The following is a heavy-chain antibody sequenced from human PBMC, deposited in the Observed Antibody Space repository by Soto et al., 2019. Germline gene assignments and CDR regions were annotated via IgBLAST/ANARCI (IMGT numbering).Heavy chain of an antibody. CDR2: ISGSGGST. Sequence: GGSLRLSCAASGFTFSSYAMSWVRQAPGKGLEWVSAISGSGGSTYYADSVKGRFTISRDNSKNTLYLQMNSLRAEDTAVYYCAKLRIAARHYYYYGMDVWGQGTTVTISS. CDR1: GFTFSSYA. D-gene: IGHD6-6*01. V-gene: IGHV3-23*01. J-gene: IGHJ6*02. CDR3: AKLRIAARHYYYYGMDV.